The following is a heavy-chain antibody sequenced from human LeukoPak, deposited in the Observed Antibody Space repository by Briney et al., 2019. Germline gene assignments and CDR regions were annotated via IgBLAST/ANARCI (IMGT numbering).Heavy chain of an antibody. CDR3: ARGRAKNAFDI. CDR1: GFTFSMYG. J-gene: IGHJ3*02. V-gene: IGHV3-33*01. Sequence: GGSLRLSCVASGFTFSMYGMHWVRQAPGKGLEWVAVIWFDGSNIYYGDFVKGRFTISRDNSQNTLYLQMNSLIVEDTAVYYCARGRAKNAFDIWGQGTMVTVSS. CDR2: IWFDGSNI.